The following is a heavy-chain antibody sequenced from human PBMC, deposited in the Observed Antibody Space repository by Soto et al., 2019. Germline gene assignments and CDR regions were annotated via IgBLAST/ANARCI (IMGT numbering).Heavy chain of an antibody. Sequence: SETXSLTCTVSGGSISSGGYYWSWIRQHPGKGLEWIGYIYYSGSTYYNPSLKSRVTISVDTSKNQFSLKLSSATAADTAVYYCAGGYCSGGSCSPGDIWGKGTMVTVSS. CDR1: GGSISSGGYY. V-gene: IGHV4-31*03. CDR3: AGGYCSGGSCSPGDI. D-gene: IGHD2-15*01. CDR2: IYYSGST. J-gene: IGHJ3*02.